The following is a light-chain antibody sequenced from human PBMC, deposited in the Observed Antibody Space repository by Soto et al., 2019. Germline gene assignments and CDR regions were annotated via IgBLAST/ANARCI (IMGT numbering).Light chain of an antibody. J-gene: IGKJ1*01. V-gene: IGKV2-30*01. Sequence: DVVMTQSPLSLPVTLGQPASISCRSSQSLVYSDGIAYLSCFQQRPGQSPRRLIYKASNRDSGVPGRFSGSGSGTDFTLHINRVEAEDVGIYYCMQGTRWPPTFGRGTRVEIK. CDR2: KAS. CDR3: MQGTRWPPT. CDR1: QSLVYSDGIAY.